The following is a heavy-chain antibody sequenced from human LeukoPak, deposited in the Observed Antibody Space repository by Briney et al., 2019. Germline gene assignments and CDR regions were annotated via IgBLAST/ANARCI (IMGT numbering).Heavy chain of an antibody. Sequence: PSETLSLTCAVSGGSISSSNWWSWVRQPPGKGLEWIGEIYHSGSTNYNPSLKSRATISIDKSNNQFSLKVNSVTAADTAVYYCARVLYDSSGYYSYFNYWGQGTLVTVSS. CDR2: IYHSGST. J-gene: IGHJ4*02. D-gene: IGHD3-22*01. V-gene: IGHV4-4*02. CDR1: GGSISSSNW. CDR3: ARVLYDSSGYYSYFNY.